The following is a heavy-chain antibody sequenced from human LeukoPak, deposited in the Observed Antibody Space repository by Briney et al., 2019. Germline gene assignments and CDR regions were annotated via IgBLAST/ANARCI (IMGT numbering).Heavy chain of an antibody. V-gene: IGHV3-7*04. D-gene: IGHD2-2*03. CDR1: GFTSSSFW. CDR2: IKEDGTGK. Sequence: PGGSLRLSCVASGFTSSSFWMTWVRQAPGKGLEWVAIIKEDGTGKYYVDSVKGRFTISRDNAKNSLYLQMNSLRAKDTAVYYCVRGVGWILDYWGQGILVTVAS. CDR3: VRGVGWILDY. J-gene: IGHJ4*02.